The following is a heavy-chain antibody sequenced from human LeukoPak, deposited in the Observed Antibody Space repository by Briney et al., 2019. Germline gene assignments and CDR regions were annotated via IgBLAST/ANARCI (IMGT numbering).Heavy chain of an antibody. CDR2: ISDSGNT. V-gene: IGHV3-23*01. CDR1: GFTLSSYA. J-gene: IGHJ6*03. Sequence: PGGSLRLSCAASGFTLSSYAMSWVRQAPGKGLEWVSAISDSGNTYHADSVKGRFTISRDNSKNTLYVQMNSLRVDDTAVYYCAKAPRFGDHAAEYFYYYMDVWGKGTTVTVSS. CDR3: AKAPRFGDHAAEYFYYYMDV. D-gene: IGHD3-16*01.